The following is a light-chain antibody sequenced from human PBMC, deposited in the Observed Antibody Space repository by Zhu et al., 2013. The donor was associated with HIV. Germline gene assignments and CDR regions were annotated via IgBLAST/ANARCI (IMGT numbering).Light chain of an antibody. V-gene: IGKV3-15*01. CDR1: DSVGPR. J-gene: IGKJ3*01. CDR3: HHYHLHT. Sequence: EVMLTQSPATLSVAPGETATLSCQASDSVGPRLAWYQQRPGRAPRLLIYNASTRAAGVPGRFSGSGAGADFTLTITSLQSEDFAVYSCHHYHLHTFGPGTRVDIK. CDR2: NAS.